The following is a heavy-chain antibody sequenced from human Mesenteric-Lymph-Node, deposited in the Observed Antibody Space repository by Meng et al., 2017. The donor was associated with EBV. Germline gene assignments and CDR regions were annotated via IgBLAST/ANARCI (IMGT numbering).Heavy chain of an antibody. J-gene: IGHJ4*02. D-gene: IGHD6-19*01. V-gene: IGHV4-4*02. Sequence: SGHGLFNHSGTQSLPCAVTRGHISRINWGSCVRQPPGRGLEWIEDIYPSGSTNYHPSLKRRVTISVDKSKNQFSLNLSSVTAADTAVYDCASVGQWLPIDYWGQGTLVTVSS. CDR3: ASVGQWLPIDY. CDR2: IYPSGST. CDR1: RGHISRINW.